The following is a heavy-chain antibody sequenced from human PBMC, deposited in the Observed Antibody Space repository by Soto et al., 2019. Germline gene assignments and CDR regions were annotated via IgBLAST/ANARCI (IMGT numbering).Heavy chain of an antibody. CDR2: IYYSGST. V-gene: IGHV4-39*01. CDR1: GGSISSSSYY. D-gene: IGHD5-12*01. CDR3: ARGIRGYSGYDSGYFDL. J-gene: IGHJ2*01. Sequence: PSETLSLTCTVSGGSISSSSYYWGWIRQPPGKGLEWIGSIYYSGSTYYNPSLKSRVTISVDTSKNQFSLKLSSVTAADTAVYYCARGIRGYSGYDSGYFDLWGRGTLVTAPQ.